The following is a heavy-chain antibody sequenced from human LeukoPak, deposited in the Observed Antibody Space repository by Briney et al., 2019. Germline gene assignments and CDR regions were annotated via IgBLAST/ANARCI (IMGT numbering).Heavy chain of an antibody. J-gene: IGHJ6*02. Sequence: PSETLSLTCAVSGGSISSSNWWSRVRQPRGKGLEWIGEIYHCGSTNYNPYLKSRVTISVDKSKNQCSLKLSSVTAADTAVYYCARGPITMVRGVIYYYYGMDVWGQGTTVTVSS. D-gene: IGHD3-10*01. CDR1: GGSISSSNW. CDR3: ARGPITMVRGVIYYYYGMDV. CDR2: IYHCGST. V-gene: IGHV4-4*02.